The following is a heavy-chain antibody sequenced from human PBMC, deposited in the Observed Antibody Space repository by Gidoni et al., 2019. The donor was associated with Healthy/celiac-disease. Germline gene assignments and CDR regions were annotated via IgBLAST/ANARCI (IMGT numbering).Heavy chain of an antibody. D-gene: IGHD4-17*01. Sequence: QLQLQESVSGLVKPSQTLSLTCAVSGGSISSGGYSWCWIRQPPGKGLEWIGYIYHSGSTYYNPSLKSRVTISVDRSKNQFSLKLSSVTAADTAVYYCARGGYGDYEVGFDYWGQGTLVTVSS. V-gene: IGHV4-30-2*01. J-gene: IGHJ4*02. CDR2: IYHSGST. CDR3: ARGGYGDYEVGFDY. CDR1: GGSISSGGYS.